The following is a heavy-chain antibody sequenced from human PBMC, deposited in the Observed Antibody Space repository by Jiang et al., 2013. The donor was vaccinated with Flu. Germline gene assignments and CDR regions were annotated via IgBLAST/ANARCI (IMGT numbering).Heavy chain of an antibody. J-gene: IGHJ6*02. D-gene: IGHD3-9*01. CDR2: IYYSGST. V-gene: IGHV4-39*07. Sequence: GGSISSSSYYWGWIRQPPGKGLEWIGSIYYSGSTYYNPSLKSRVTISVDTSKNQFSLKLSSVTAADTAVYYCAREKDILTDYYYYYGMDVWGQGTTVTVSS. CDR1: GGSISSSSYY. CDR3: AREKDILTDYYYYYGMDV.